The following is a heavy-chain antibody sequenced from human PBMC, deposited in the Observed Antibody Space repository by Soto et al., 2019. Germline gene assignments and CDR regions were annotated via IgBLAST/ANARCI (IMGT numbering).Heavy chain of an antibody. D-gene: IGHD1-26*01. Sequence: KVCCKASGGTFSSYSISWVRQAPGQGLEWMGGIIPIFGTANYAQKFQGRVTITADESTSTAYMELSSLRSEDTAVYYCARDGTSGSYHRYFDYWGQGTLVTVSS. V-gene: IGHV1-69*01. CDR3: ARDGTSGSYHRYFDY. CDR1: GGTFSSYS. J-gene: IGHJ4*02. CDR2: IIPIFGTA.